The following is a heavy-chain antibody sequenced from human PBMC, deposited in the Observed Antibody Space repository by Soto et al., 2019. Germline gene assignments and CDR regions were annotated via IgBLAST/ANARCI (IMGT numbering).Heavy chain of an antibody. CDR2: ISSSSSYI. CDR3: ARVLMSSGRHELSPDWYFDL. J-gene: IGHJ2*01. V-gene: IGHV3-21*01. CDR1: GFTFSSYS. D-gene: IGHD6-19*01. Sequence: EVQLVESGGGLVKPGGSPRLSCAASGFTFSSYSMNWVRQAPGKGLEWVSSISSSSSYIYYADSVKGRFTISRDNAKNSLYLQMNSLRAEDTAVYYCARVLMSSGRHELSPDWYFDLWGRGTLVTVSS.